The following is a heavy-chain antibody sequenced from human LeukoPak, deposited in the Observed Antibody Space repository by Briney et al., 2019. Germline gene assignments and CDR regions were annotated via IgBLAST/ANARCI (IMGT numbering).Heavy chain of an antibody. CDR3: ARCVSMVRGAIRPPDY. Sequence: PSETLSLTCTVSGGSISSSNYYWGWIRQPPGKGLEWIGSIYYSGSTYYNPSLKSRVTISVDTSKNQFSLKLSSVTAADTAVYYCARCVSMVRGAIRPPDYWARGTLVTVSS. J-gene: IGHJ4*02. CDR2: IYYSGST. CDR1: GGSISSSNYY. V-gene: IGHV4-39*01. D-gene: IGHD3-10*01.